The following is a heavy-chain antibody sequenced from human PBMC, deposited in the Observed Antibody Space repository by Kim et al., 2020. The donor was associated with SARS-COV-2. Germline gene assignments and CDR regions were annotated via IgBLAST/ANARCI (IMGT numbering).Heavy chain of an antibody. CDR2: IKQDGSEK. V-gene: IGHV3-7*01. CDR1: GFTFSSYW. D-gene: IGHD6-19*01. CDR3: AREYSSGWYVFDY. J-gene: IGHJ4*02. Sequence: GGSLRLSCAASGFTFSSYWMSWVRQAPGKGLEWVANIKQDGSEKYYVDSVKGRFTISRDNAKNSLYLQMNSLRAEDTAVYYCAREYSSGWYVFDYWGQGTLVTVSS.